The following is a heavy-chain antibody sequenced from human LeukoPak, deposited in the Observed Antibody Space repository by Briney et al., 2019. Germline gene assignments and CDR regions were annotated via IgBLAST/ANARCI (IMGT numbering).Heavy chain of an antibody. CDR2: FSHTMYT. Sequence: PSETLSLTCSVSGDSIDSYFWNWIRQSPGKGLEWIGYFSHTMYTNYNPSLKSRVTISGDTSKNQISLRLTSVTASDTAVYFCAKGWGKQVDWFDPWGQGTLVTVSS. CDR3: AKGWGKQVDWFDP. CDR1: GDSIDSYF. D-gene: IGHD3-16*01. V-gene: IGHV4-59*01. J-gene: IGHJ5*02.